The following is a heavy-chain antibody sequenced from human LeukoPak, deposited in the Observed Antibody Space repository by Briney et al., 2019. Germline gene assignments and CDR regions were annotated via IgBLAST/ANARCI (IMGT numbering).Heavy chain of an antibody. CDR2: IYHSGST. CDR3: AREGGGNSKGLYDY. V-gene: IGHV4-30-2*01. CDR1: GGSISSGGYS. D-gene: IGHD4-23*01. J-gene: IGHJ4*02. Sequence: SQTLSLTCAVSGGSISSGGYSWSWIRQPPGKGLEWIGYIYHSGSTYYNPSLKSRVTISVDRSKNQFSLKLSSVTAADTAVYYCAREGGGNSKGLYDYWGQGTLVTVSS.